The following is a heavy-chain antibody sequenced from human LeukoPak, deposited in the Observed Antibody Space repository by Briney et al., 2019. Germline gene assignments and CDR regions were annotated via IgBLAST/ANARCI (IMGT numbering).Heavy chain of an antibody. J-gene: IGHJ3*02. CDR2: ISSSGSYI. Sequence: GRSLRLSCAASGFTFSNYNMNWVRQAPGKGLEWVSFISSSGSYIYYADSVKGRFTISRDNAKNSLYLQMNSLRVEDTAVYYCARVAARGVAFDIWGQGTIVTVSS. D-gene: IGHD6-6*01. V-gene: IGHV3-21*01. CDR3: ARVAARGVAFDI. CDR1: GFTFSNYN.